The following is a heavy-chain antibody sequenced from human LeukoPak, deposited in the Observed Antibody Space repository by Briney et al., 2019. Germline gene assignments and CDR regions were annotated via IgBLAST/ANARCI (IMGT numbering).Heavy chain of an antibody. D-gene: IGHD3-10*01. CDR1: GGSISSGSYY. V-gene: IGHV4-61*02. Sequence: SQTLPLTCTVSGGSISSGSYYWSWIRQPAGKGLEWIGRIYTSGSTNYNPSLKSRVTISVDTSKNQFSLKLSSVTAADTAVYYCARDGSGYYYGSGTYNWFDPWGQGTLVTVSS. CDR2: IYTSGST. J-gene: IGHJ5*02. CDR3: ARDGSGYYYGSGTYNWFDP.